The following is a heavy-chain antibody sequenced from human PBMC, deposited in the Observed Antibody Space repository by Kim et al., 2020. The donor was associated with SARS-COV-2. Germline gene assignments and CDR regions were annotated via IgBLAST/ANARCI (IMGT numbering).Heavy chain of an antibody. J-gene: IGHJ4*02. CDR1: GFTFSSYS. CDR2: ISSSSSDI. D-gene: IGHD3-22*01. Sequence: GGSLRLSCAASGFTFSSYSMNWVRQAPGKGLEWVSSISSSSSDIYYADSVKGRFTISRDNAKNSLYLQMNSLRAEDTAWYYCARDYDSSGYYWVHGGFDYWGQGTLVTVSS. V-gene: IGHV3-21*01. CDR3: ARDYDSSGYYWVHGGFDY.